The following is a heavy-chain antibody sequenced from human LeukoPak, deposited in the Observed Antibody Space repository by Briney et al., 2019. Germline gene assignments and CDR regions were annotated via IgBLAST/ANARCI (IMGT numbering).Heavy chain of an antibody. CDR3: GRFGYSYGLDY. CDR2: LYRGNT. D-gene: IGHD5-18*01. CDR1: GASISPYY. J-gene: IGHJ4*02. Sequence: PSETLSLTCTVSGASISPYYWTWIRQPPGKGLEWIGNLYRGNTYYSPSLKSRVTMSLDTSKNQFSLNLRSVTAADTAVYYCGRFGYSYGLDYWGRGTLVSVP. V-gene: IGHV4-59*01.